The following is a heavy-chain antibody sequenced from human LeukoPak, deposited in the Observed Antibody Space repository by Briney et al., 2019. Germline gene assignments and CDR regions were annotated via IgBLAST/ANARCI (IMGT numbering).Heavy chain of an antibody. Sequence: GGSLRLSCAASGFIFSSYDISWVRQAPGQGLEWVSAISGSGGKTYYADSVKGRFTISRDNAKNTLYLQMNSLRAEDTAVYYCARGGSGNYYTTWGQGTLVTVSS. CDR3: ARGGSGNYYTT. CDR1: GFIFSSYD. CDR2: ISGSGGKT. D-gene: IGHD3-3*01. V-gene: IGHV3-23*01. J-gene: IGHJ5*02.